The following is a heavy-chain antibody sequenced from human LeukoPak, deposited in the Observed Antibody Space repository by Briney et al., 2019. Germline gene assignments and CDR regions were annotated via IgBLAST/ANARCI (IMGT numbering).Heavy chain of an antibody. D-gene: IGHD6-19*01. CDR2: TYYRSEWYT. CDR3: ARGSSGWYYFDY. V-gene: IGHV6-1*01. J-gene: IGHJ4*02. Sequence: SQTLSLTCGISGDSFSSNSAAWTWLRQSPSRGLEWLGRTYYRSEWYTDYEVSVKSRITINPDTSKNQFSLQLNSVTPEDTAVYYCARGSSGWYYFDYWGQGTLVPVSS. CDR1: GDSFSSNSAA.